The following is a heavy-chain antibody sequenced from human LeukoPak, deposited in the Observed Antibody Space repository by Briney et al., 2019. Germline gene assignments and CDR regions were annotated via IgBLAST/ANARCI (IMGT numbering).Heavy chain of an antibody. J-gene: IGHJ5*02. CDR1: GYTFTGYY. D-gene: IGHD3-3*01. CDR3: ARERITGNWFDP. Sequence: ASVKVSCKASGYTFTGYYMHWVRQAPGQGLEWMGWINPNSGGTNYAQKFQGRVTMTRDASISTAYMELSRLRSDDTAVYYCARERITGNWFDPWGQGTLVTVSS. V-gene: IGHV1-2*02. CDR2: INPNSGGT.